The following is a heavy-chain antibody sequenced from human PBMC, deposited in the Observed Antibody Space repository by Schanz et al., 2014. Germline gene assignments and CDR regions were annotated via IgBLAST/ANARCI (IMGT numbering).Heavy chain of an antibody. V-gene: IGHV3-33*01. Sequence: QAQLVESGGGVVQPGRSLRLSCVASGFTFISYDIHWVRQAPGKGLEWVAVIRYDGRNKNFVESVKGRFTISRDNSNNTVYLQMNTLRAEDTAVYYCASEDCSATSCYFRYWGQGTLVTVSS. CDR2: IRYDGRNK. J-gene: IGHJ4*02. CDR1: GFTFISYD. D-gene: IGHD2-21*01. CDR3: ASEDCSATSCYFRY.